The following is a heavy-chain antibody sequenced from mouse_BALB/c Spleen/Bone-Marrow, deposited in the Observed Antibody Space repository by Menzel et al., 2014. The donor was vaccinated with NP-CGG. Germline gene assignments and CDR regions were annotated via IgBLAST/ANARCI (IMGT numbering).Heavy chain of an antibody. CDR1: GFDFSGFW. CDR3: ARLGYYGGFAY. J-gene: IGHJ3*01. V-gene: IGHV4-1*02. D-gene: IGHD2-3*01. CDR2: INPDSSTI. Sequence: EVMLVESGGGLVQPGGSLELSCAASGFDFSGFWMGWVRQAPGKGLEWIGEINPDSSTINYAPSLKDRFIISRDNAKNTLYLQVSKVRSEDTALYYCARLGYYGGFAYWGQGTLVTVSA.